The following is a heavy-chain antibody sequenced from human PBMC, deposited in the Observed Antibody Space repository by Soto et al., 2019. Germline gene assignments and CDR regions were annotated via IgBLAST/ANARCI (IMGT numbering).Heavy chain of an antibody. Sequence: EVQLLESGGGLVQPGGSLRLSCAAPGFTFNNYAMSWVRQAPDKGLEWVSAISGRGGSTYYADSVKGRFTISRDNSKNTLFLQMNSLRAEDTAVYYCAKDSTVTTSLYSYYYGLDVWGQGTTVTVSS. V-gene: IGHV3-23*01. CDR3: AKDSTVTTSLYSYYYGLDV. J-gene: IGHJ6*02. CDR2: ISGRGGST. D-gene: IGHD4-17*01. CDR1: GFTFNNYA.